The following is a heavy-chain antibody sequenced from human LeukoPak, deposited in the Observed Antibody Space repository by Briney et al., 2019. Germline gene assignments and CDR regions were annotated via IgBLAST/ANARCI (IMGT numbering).Heavy chain of an antibody. J-gene: IGHJ6*03. Sequence: PSETLSLTCTVSGGSISSYYWSWIRQPPGKGLEWIGSIYYSGSTYYNPSLKSRVTISVDTSKNQFSLKLSSVTAADTAVYYCARSYYHYYYYMDVWGKGTTVTVSS. CDR1: GGSISSYY. CDR2: IYYSGST. V-gene: IGHV4-39*07. CDR3: ARSYYHYYYYMDV.